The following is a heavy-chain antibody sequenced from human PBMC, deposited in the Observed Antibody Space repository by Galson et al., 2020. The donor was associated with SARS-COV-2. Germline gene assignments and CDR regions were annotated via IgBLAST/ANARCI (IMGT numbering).Heavy chain of an antibody. D-gene: IGHD4-17*01. CDR1: GITFTRYA. CDR3: AKDQGNDYGDHIDY. CDR2: ISSSGVRT. V-gene: IGHV3-23*01. Sequence: GESLKISCAASGITFTRYAMTWVRQAPGKGLEWVSAISSSGVRTYYADSVRGRFTISRDYSKNTLYLQINSLRAEDTAIYYCAKDQGNDYGDHIDYGGQGALVTVSS. J-gene: IGHJ4*02.